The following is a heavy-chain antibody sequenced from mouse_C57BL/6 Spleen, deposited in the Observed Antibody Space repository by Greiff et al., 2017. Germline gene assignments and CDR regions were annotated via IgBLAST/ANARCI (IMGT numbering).Heavy chain of an antibody. CDR1: GYAFTNYL. V-gene: IGHV1-54*01. Sequence: VQLQQSGAELVRPGTSVKVSCKASGYAFTNYLIEWVKQRPGQGLEWIGVINPGSGGTNYNEKFKGKATLTADKSSSTAYMQLSSLTSEDSAVYFCARRNYYGSSYVGAMDYWGQGTSVTVSS. J-gene: IGHJ4*01. CDR3: ARRNYYGSSYVGAMDY. D-gene: IGHD1-1*01. CDR2: INPGSGGT.